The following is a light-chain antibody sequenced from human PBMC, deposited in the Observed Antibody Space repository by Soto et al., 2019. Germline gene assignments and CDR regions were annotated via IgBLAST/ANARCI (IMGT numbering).Light chain of an antibody. CDR2: AAS. V-gene: IGKV3-11*01. CDR3: QQRSRWPRDT. CDR1: QNVGHN. J-gene: IGKJ2*01. Sequence: EIVLTQSPGTLSLSPGERATLSCRASQNVGHNLAWYQQTPGQAPRLLIYAASDRATGIPARFRGSGSDTDFTLTITSVEPEDFAVYYCQQRSRWPRDTFGQGTKLEIK.